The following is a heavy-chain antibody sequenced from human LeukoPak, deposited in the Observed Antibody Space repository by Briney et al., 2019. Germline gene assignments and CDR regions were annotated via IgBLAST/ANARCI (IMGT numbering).Heavy chain of an antibody. CDR1: GGSISSYY. Sequence: SETLSLTCTVSGGSISSYYWSWIRQPPGKGLEWIGYIYYSGGTNYNPSLKSRVTISVDTSKNQFSLKLSSVTAADTAVYFCARVRSGSYLDYWGQGTLVTVSS. V-gene: IGHV4-59*01. D-gene: IGHD1-26*01. CDR3: ARVRSGSYLDY. J-gene: IGHJ4*02. CDR2: IYYSGGT.